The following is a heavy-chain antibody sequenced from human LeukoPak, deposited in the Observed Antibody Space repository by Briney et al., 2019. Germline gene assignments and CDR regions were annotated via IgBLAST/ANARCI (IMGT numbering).Heavy chain of an antibody. CDR3: ARDRRSSSANWFDP. CDR1: GGTFSSYA. CDR2: IIPIFGTA. Sequence: SVKVSCKASGGTFSSYAISWVRQAPGQGLEWMGGIIPIFGTATYAQKFQGRVTITTDESTSTAYMELSSLRSEDTAVYYCARDRRSSSANWFDPWGQGTLATVSS. D-gene: IGHD6-6*01. J-gene: IGHJ5*02. V-gene: IGHV1-69*05.